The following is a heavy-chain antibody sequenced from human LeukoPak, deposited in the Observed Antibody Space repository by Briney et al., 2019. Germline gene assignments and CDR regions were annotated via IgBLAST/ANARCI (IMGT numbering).Heavy chain of an antibody. J-gene: IGHJ4*02. CDR3: ARGRNNEMATSTRSPFDY. V-gene: IGHV4-34*01. D-gene: IGHD5-24*01. Sequence: KTSETLSLTCAVYGGSFSGYYWSWIRQPPGKGLEWIGEINHSGSTNYNPSLKSRVTISVDTSKNQSSLKLSSVTAADTAVYYCARGRNNEMATSTRSPFDYWGQGTLVTVSS. CDR2: INHSGST. CDR1: GGSFSGYY.